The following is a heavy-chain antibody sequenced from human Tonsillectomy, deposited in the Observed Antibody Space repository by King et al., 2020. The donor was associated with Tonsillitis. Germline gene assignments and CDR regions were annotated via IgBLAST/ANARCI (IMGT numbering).Heavy chain of an antibody. Sequence: VQLVESGGGLVKPGGSLRLSCAASGFTFSIYSMNWVLQAPGKGLEWVSSITSSSAYIYYADSVKGRFTISRDNAKNSLFLQMNSLRAADTAVYYCATTIAAPSMGDYWGQGTLVTVSS. CDR3: ATTIAAPSMGDY. D-gene: IGHD6-6*01. V-gene: IGHV3-21*01. J-gene: IGHJ4*02. CDR1: GFTFSIYS. CDR2: ITSSSAYI.